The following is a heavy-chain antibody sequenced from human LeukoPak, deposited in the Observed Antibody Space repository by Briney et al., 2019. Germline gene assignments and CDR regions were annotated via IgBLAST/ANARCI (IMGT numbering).Heavy chain of an antibody. CDR3: AKDRNRNYYILTGHYTAMGT. Sequence: GASMKVSCKASGYTFTYYGISWVRQAPGQGLEWMGWISTYNGNTKLTQKFQDRVTLTTETSASTAYMELRGLRPDDTAVYYCAKDRNRNYYILTGHYTAMGTWGQGTLVTVSS. V-gene: IGHV1-18*01. D-gene: IGHD3-9*01. CDR2: ISTYNGNT. CDR1: GYTFTYYG. J-gene: IGHJ5*02.